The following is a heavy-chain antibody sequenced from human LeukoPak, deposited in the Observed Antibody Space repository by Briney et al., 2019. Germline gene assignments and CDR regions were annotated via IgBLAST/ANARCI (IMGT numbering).Heavy chain of an antibody. Sequence: ASVKVSCKASGYTFTSYAMNWVRQAPGQGLEWMGWIKTNTGNPTYAQGFTGRFVFSLDTSVSTAYLQISSLKAEDTAVYYCARDQPLDTAMVTPWFDPWGQGTLVTVSS. CDR1: GYTFTSYA. V-gene: IGHV7-4-1*02. J-gene: IGHJ5*02. D-gene: IGHD5-18*01. CDR3: ARDQPLDTAMVTPWFDP. CDR2: IKTNTGNP.